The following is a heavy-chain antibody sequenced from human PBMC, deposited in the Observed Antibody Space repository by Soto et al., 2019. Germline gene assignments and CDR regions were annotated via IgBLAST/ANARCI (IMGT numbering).Heavy chain of an antibody. V-gene: IGHV2-5*01. CDR2: VYWNDDK. Sequence: QITLKGSGPTLVKPTQPLTLTCTLSGISLSTSGVGLGWIRQTPGKALEWLALVYWNDDKHYRPSLKSRLTITKDTSKNQAILTMTNRDPVDTATYYCARGLATLPVFAFDIWGQGTVVTVSS. CDR1: GISLSTSGVG. J-gene: IGHJ3*02. CDR3: ARGLATLPVFAFDI. D-gene: IGHD1-1*01.